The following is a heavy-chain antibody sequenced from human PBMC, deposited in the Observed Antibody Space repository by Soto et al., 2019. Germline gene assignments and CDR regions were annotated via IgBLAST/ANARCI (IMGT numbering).Heavy chain of an antibody. V-gene: IGHV4-30-4*01. Sequence: SETLSLTCTVSGGPISRGDYYWSWIHQPPGKGLEWIGYIYYSGSTYYNPSLKSRVTISVDTSKNQFSLKLSSVTAADSAVYYCARGRSSGYYSWGYYYYGMDGLGQGTTVIVSS. CDR1: GGPISRGDYY. CDR3: ARGRSSGYYSWGYYYYGMDG. J-gene: IGHJ6*01. CDR2: IYYSGST. D-gene: IGHD3-22*01.